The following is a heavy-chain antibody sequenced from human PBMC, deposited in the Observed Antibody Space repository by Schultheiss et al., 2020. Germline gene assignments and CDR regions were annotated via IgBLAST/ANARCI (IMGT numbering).Heavy chain of an antibody. V-gene: IGHV3-66*01. CDR2: IYSGGST. CDR3: ARGVTFGDDAYYYYGMDV. CDR1: GFTFSSYA. J-gene: IGHJ6*02. Sequence: GGSLRLSCAASGFTFSSYAMSWVRQAPGKGLEWVSVIYSGGSTYYADSVKGRFTISRDNSKNTLYLQMNSLRAEDTAVYYCARGVTFGDDAYYYYGMDVWGQGTTVTVSS. D-gene: IGHD3-16*01.